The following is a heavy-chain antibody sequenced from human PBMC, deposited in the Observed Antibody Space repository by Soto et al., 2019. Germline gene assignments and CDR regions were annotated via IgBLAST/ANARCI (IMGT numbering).Heavy chain of an antibody. J-gene: IGHJ6*02. CDR1: GGSISSGDYY. D-gene: IGHD5-12*01. CDR3: ARRGYSGYDYYYYYGMDV. V-gene: IGHV4-30-4*01. Sequence: PSETLSLTCTVSGGSISSGDYYWSWIRQPPGKGLEWIGYIYYSGSTYYNPSLKSRVTISVDTSKNQFSLKLSSVTAADTAVHYCARRGYSGYDYYYYYGMDVWGQGTTVTVSS. CDR2: IYYSGST.